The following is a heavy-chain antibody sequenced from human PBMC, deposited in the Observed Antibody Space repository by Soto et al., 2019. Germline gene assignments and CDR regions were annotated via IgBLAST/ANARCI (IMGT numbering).Heavy chain of an antibody. D-gene: IGHD1-1*01. CDR3: LTGHWQHES. Sequence: EMQLVESGGGLVQPGGSLRISCAASGFKFKNYWMSWVRQAPGKGLEWVASIKEDGSEKYYADSVKGRFTVSRDNARNSLFLQMNDLRADDTAFYYCLTGHWQHESWAQGTLVIVSS. CDR2: IKEDGSEK. V-gene: IGHV3-7*01. CDR1: GFKFKNYW. J-gene: IGHJ5*02.